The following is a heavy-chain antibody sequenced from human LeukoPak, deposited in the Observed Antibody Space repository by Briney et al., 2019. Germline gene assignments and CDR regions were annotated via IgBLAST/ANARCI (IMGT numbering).Heavy chain of an antibody. V-gene: IGHV4-59*08. CDR2: FHYSGST. J-gene: IGHJ4*02. D-gene: IGHD2-15*01. CDR3: ARHHDGGPKLRLDF. CDR1: GASVSNYY. Sequence: SETLSLTCRVAGASVSNYYWSWIRQSPGKGLEWIGFFHYSGSTNYNPSLNSRVTTSIDSSMNQLSLTLVSVTAADTAVYFCARHHDGGPKLRLDFWGLGVLVTVSS.